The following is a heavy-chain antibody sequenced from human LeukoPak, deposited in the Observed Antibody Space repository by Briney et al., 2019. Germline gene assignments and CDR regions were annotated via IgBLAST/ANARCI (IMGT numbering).Heavy chain of an antibody. Sequence: ASVKVSCKASGYTFTSYYMHWVRQAPGQGLEWMGIINPSGGSTSYAQKFQGRVTMTRDTSTGTVYMELSSLRSEDTVVYYCARDPQDTAMPTDYWGQGTLVTVSS. CDR2: INPSGGST. CDR1: GYTFTSYY. D-gene: IGHD5-18*01. J-gene: IGHJ4*02. CDR3: ARDPQDTAMPTDY. V-gene: IGHV1-46*01.